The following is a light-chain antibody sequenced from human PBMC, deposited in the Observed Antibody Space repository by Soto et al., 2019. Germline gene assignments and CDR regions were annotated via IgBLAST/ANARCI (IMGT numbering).Light chain of an antibody. J-gene: IGLJ2*01. V-gene: IGLV2-23*03. CDR2: EGS. Sequence: QSVLTQPASVSGSPGQSITISCTGTSSDVGSYNLVSWYQQHPGKAPKLMIYEGSKRPSGVSNRFSGSKSANTASLTISGLQAEDEADYYCWSYAGSSTFVVFGGGTKVTVL. CDR1: SSDVGSYNL. CDR3: WSYAGSSTFVV.